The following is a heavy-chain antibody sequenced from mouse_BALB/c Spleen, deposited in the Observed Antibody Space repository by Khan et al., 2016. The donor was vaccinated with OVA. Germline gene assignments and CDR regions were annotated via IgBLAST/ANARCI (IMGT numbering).Heavy chain of an antibody. V-gene: IGHV3-2*02. J-gene: IGHJ2*01. CDR2: ISYSGNT. D-gene: IGHD1-1*01. CDR3: ARVYGGDFDY. Sequence: VQLKESGPGLEKPSQSLSLTCTVTGYSITSDYAWNWIRQFPGNKLEWMGFISYSGNTNYNPSLKSRISITRDTSKNQFFLQLNSVTTEDTATYYCARVYGGDFDYWGQGTTLTVSS. CDR1: GYSITSDYA.